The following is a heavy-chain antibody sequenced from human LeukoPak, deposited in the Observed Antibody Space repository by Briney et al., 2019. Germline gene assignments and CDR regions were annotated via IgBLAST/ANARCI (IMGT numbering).Heavy chain of an antibody. CDR1: GGSISSGAYS. D-gene: IGHD6-13*01. V-gene: IGHV4-30-2*06. CDR3: ARYSTTWPYWYFDL. J-gene: IGHJ2*01. Sequence: SETLSLTCAVSGGSISSGAYSWSWIRQSPGKGLAWIGYISHSGSTYYNPSLKSRVTISVDKSKNQFSLEMTSVTAADTAVYYCARYSTTWPYWYFDLWGRGTLVTVSS. CDR2: ISHSGST.